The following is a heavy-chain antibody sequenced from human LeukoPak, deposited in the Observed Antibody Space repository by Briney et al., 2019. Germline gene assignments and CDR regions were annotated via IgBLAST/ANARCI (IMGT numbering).Heavy chain of an antibody. J-gene: IGHJ4*02. Sequence: GGSLRLSCAASGFTFSSYSMNWVRQAPGKGLEWVSYISSSGGTIYYADSVKGRFTISRDNAKSLLYLQMNNLRAEDTAVYYCARDRADDDSSGYIYRDFAYWGQGNLVTVSP. CDR3: ARDRADDDSSGYIYRDFAY. D-gene: IGHD3-22*01. CDR2: ISSSGGTI. CDR1: GFTFSSYS. V-gene: IGHV3-48*04.